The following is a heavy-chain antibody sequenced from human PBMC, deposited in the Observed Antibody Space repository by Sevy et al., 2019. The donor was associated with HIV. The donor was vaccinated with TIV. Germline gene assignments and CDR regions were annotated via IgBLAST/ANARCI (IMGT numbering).Heavy chain of an antibody. CDR1: GGSLSDYG. Sequence: ASVNASCKASGGSLSDYGMNWVRQAPGQGLEWTGGIIPRVGLTNYAQKFHDRVTITADESTSTVYIEVRRLTSEDTGVYYCASVRPCGGDCYFFDSWGQGTLVTVSS. J-gene: IGHJ4*02. CDR2: IIPRVGLT. V-gene: IGHV1-69*10. CDR3: ASVRPCGGDCYFFDS. D-gene: IGHD2-21*01.